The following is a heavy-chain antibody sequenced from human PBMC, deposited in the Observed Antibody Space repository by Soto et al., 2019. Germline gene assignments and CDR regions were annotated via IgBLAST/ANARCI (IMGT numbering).Heavy chain of an antibody. Sequence: SATLSLTCTVSGGSISSYYWSWIRQPPGKGLEWIGYMHNSGSTKYNPSLKSRVTITVDTSKNQFSLKLSSVTAADTAVYYCARDQLSVTTGSLDYYYMDVWGKGTTVTVSS. CDR1: GGSISSYY. CDR2: MHNSGST. V-gene: IGHV4-59*12. CDR3: ARDQLSVTTGSLDYYYMDV. D-gene: IGHD4-17*01. J-gene: IGHJ6*03.